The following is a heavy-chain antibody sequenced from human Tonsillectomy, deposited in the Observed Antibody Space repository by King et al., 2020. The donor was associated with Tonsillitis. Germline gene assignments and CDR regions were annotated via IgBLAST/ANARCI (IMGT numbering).Heavy chain of an antibody. CDR2: INWNGGST. D-gene: IGHD1-1*01. CDR3: ARGTWYTWNDPIDY. CDR1: GFTFRENG. J-gene: IGHJ4*02. V-gene: IGHV3-20*04. Sequence: QLVQSGGGVVRPGGSLRLSCAASGFTFRENGMSWVRQAPGKGLEWVSGINWNGGSTGYADSVKGRFTISRDNAKNSLYLQMNSLRAEDTAFYYCARGTWYTWNDPIDYWGQGTLVTVSS.